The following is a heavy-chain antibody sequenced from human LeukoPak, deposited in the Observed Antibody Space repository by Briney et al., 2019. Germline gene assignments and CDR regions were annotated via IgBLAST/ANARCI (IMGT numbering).Heavy chain of an antibody. D-gene: IGHD2-21*02. CDR3: ARRNCGGDCYHDY. CDR2: MYTTGST. CDR1: GGSISNYY. V-gene: IGHV4-4*07. J-gene: IGHJ4*02. Sequence: SETLSLTCTVSGGSISNYYWIWIRQPAGKGLEWIGRMYTTGSTNYNPSLRSRVTMSLDTSNNHFSLQLSSVTAADTAVYYCARRNCGGDCYHDYWGQGTLVTVSS.